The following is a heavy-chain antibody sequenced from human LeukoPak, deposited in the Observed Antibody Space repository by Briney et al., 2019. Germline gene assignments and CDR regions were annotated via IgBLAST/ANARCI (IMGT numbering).Heavy chain of an antibody. CDR2: ISGSGGST. D-gene: IGHD5-12*01. Sequence: GGSLRLSCAASGFTFSSYAMSWVRQAPGKGLEWVSAISGSGGSTYYADSVKGRFTISRDNSKNTVNLQMNSLRAEDTAVYYCAKGQSGYEPFDYWGQGALVTVSS. J-gene: IGHJ4*02. V-gene: IGHV3-23*01. CDR3: AKGQSGYEPFDY. CDR1: GFTFSSYA.